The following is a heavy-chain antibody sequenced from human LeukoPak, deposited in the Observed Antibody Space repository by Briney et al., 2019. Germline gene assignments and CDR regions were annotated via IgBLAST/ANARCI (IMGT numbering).Heavy chain of an antibody. CDR1: GFTFSCYS. V-gene: IGHV3-48*01. CDR3: AKDGVYGDYDVNYFDY. CDR2: ISSSSSTI. D-gene: IGHD4-17*01. Sequence: QPGGSLRLSCADSGFTFSCYSMNCVRQAPGEGLGWGSYISSSSSTIYYADPGKGRFTISRDNAKNSLYLQMNSLRAEDTAVYYCAKDGVYGDYDVNYFDYWGQGTLVTVSS. J-gene: IGHJ4*02.